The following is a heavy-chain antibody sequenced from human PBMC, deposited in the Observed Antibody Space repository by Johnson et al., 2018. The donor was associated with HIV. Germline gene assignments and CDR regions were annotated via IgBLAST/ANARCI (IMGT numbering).Heavy chain of an antibody. Sequence: QVHLVESGGGVVQPGRSLRLSCAASGFTFSSYAMHWVRQAPGKGLEWVAVIWYDGSNRYYADSVKGRFTISRDNSKNTLYLQMNRLRAEDTAVYYCAKDLYSSSWTNDAFDIWGQGTMVTVSS. J-gene: IGHJ3*02. CDR1: GFTFSSYA. CDR2: IWYDGSNR. CDR3: AKDLYSSSWTNDAFDI. V-gene: IGHV3-33*06. D-gene: IGHD6-13*01.